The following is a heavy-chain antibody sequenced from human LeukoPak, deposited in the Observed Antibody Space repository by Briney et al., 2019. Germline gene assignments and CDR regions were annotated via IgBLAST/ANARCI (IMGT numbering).Heavy chain of an antibody. J-gene: IGHJ4*02. D-gene: IGHD1-26*01. Sequence: GGSLRLSCAASGFTFSSYPMNWVRQAPGKGLEWVSVISGSGGATFYGDSVQGRFTISRDNSRDTLYLQMNSLTAKDTAVYYCGKYLQTSVGANDYWGQGTLVTVSS. CDR3: GKYLQTSVGANDY. V-gene: IGHV3-23*01. CDR1: GFTFSSYP. CDR2: ISGSGGAT.